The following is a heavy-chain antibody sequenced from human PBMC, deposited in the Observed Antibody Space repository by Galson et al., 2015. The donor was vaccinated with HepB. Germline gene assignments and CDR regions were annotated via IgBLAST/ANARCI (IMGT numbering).Heavy chain of an antibody. J-gene: IGHJ3*02. D-gene: IGHD6-25*01. CDR3: ATSGRGGRDDAFDI. CDR2: FDPEDGET. V-gene: IGHV1-24*01. CDR1: GYTLTELS. Sequence: SVKVSCKVSGYTLTELSMHWVRQAPGKGLERMGGFDPEDGETIYAQKFQGRVTMTEDTSTDTAYMELSSLRSEDTAVYYCATSGRGGRDDAFDIWGQGTMVTVSS.